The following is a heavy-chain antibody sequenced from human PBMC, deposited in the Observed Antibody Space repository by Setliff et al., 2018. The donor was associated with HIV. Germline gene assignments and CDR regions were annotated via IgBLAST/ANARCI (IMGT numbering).Heavy chain of an antibody. CDR1: GFTFSNFF. V-gene: IGHV3-7*01. CDR2: MNPDGSEK. D-gene: IGHD3-9*01. CDR3: ATYLDISSFNHNFDF. Sequence: SLRLSCAVSGFTFSNFFMYWVRQAPGKGLEWVANMNPDGSEKNYVDSVKGRFTISRGNAKNSLYLQMSSLRAEDTAVYYCATYLDISSFNHNFDFWGQGTLGHRLL. J-gene: IGHJ4*02.